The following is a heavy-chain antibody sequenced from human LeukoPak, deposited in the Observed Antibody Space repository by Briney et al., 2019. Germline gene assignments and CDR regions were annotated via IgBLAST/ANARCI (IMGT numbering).Heavy chain of an antibody. J-gene: IGHJ4*02. D-gene: IGHD2-15*01. CDR1: GGSSSSYY. V-gene: IGHV4-4*07. CDR2: IHTSGST. CDR3: ARGAPYSGGNYYFDY. Sequence: SETLSLTCTVSGGSSSSYYWTWIRQAAGKGLEWIGRIHTSGSTKYNPSLNSRTTMSLDTSNNQFSLKLSSVTAADTGVYYCARGAPYSGGNYYFDYWGQGTQVTVSS.